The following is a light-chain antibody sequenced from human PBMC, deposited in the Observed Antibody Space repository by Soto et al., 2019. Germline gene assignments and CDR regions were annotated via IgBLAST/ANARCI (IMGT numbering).Light chain of an antibody. CDR1: SSDVGGYNY. V-gene: IGLV2-14*01. Sequence: QSVLTQPASVSGSPGQSITLSCTETSSDVGGYNYVSWYQQHPGKAPKLMIYEVSNRPSGVSNRFSGSKSGNTASLTISGLQAEDEADYYCSSYTSSSTLVFGGGTKLTVL. J-gene: IGLJ3*02. CDR2: EVS. CDR3: SSYTSSSTLV.